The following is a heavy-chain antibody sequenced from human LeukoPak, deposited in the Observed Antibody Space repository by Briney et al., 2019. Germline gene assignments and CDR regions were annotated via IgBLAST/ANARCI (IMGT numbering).Heavy chain of an antibody. D-gene: IGHD5-18*01. CDR2: INPSGGST. J-gene: IGHJ4*02. V-gene: IGHV1-46*01. Sequence: ASVKVSCKASGYTFTSNYMHWVRQAPGQGLEWMGIINPSGGSTSYAQKFQGRVTMTRDTSTSTVYMELSSLRSEDTAVYYCARVRYSYGHGDYWGQGTLVTVSS. CDR3: ARVRYSYGHGDY. CDR1: GYTFTSNY.